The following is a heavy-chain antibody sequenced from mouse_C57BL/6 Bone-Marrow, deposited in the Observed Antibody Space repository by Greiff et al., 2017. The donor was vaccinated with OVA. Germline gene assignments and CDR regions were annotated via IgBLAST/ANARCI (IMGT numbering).Heavy chain of an antibody. CDR2: IWRGGST. D-gene: IGHD2-3*01. Sequence: QVQLQQSGPGLVQPSQSLSITCTVSGFSLTSYGVHWVRQSPGKGLEWLGVIWRGGSTDYNAAFMSRLSITKDNSKSQVFFKMNSQQADDTAINYCAKNRGYSYYAMDYWGQGTSVTVSS. CDR1: GFSLTSYG. J-gene: IGHJ4*01. CDR3: AKNRGYSYYAMDY. V-gene: IGHV2-5*01.